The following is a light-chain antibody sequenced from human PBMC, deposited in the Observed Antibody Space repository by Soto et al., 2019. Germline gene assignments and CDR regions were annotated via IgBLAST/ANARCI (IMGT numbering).Light chain of an antibody. V-gene: IGKV4-1*01. CDR1: QSIFYSSNNKNY. CDR3: KQYYSSPTWT. CDR2: WAS. Sequence: DIVMTQSPDSLAVSLGERATINCKSSQSIFYSSNNKNYLAWYQQRPGQPPRLLIYWASTRESGVPDRFSGSGSGTDFALTISSLQAEDVAVYYCKQYYSSPTWTFGQGTKVEIK. J-gene: IGKJ1*01.